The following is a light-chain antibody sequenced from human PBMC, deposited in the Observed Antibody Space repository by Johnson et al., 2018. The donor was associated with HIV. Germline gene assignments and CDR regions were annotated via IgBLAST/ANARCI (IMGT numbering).Light chain of an antibody. CDR3: GTWDSSLSAHYV. CDR2: DND. V-gene: IGLV1-51*01. J-gene: IGLJ1*01. Sequence: QSVLTQPPSVSAAPGQNITISCSGASSNIANNYISWYQHLPGTAPKIVIYDNDKRPLGIPDRFSGSKSGTSATLGIAGLQTGDEADYYCGTWDSSLSAHYVFGTGTKVTVL. CDR1: SSNIANNY.